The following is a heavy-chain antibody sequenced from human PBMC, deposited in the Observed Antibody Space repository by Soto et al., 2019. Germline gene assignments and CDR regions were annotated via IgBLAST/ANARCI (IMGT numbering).Heavy chain of an antibody. CDR2: ISSSSSYI. J-gene: IGHJ4*02. V-gene: IGHV3-21*01. Sequence: PGGSLRLSCAASGFTFSSYSMNWVRQAPGKGLEWVSSISSSSSYINYADSVKGRFTISRDNAKNSLYLQMNSLRAEDTAVYYCARDYYDSSGYYPEPYWGQGTLVTVSS. CDR1: GFTFSSYS. D-gene: IGHD3-22*01. CDR3: ARDYYDSSGYYPEPY.